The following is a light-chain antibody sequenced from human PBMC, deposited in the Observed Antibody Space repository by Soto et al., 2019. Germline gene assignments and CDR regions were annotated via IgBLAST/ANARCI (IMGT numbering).Light chain of an antibody. CDR3: QQCGGSPLFS. CDR2: TTS. J-gene: IGKJ3*01. V-gene: IGKV3-20*01. CDR1: QSVTSSC. Sequence: EIVLTQSPGTLSLSPGERATLSCTASQSVTSSCLAWYQRKPGQAPRLLIHTTSIRATDIPDKFSGSVSGTDFTLTIRRLEPQDSAVYYCQQCGGSPLFSFGPGTRVDI.